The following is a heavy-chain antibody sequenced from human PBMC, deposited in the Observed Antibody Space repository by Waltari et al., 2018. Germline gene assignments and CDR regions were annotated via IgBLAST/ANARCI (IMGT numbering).Heavy chain of an antibody. CDR1: GFELRRSG. CDR2: ISFDASKE. CDR3: AKDSEANYFDY. Sequence: VQLVQSGGGVVQPGGSVTLSCVASGFELRRSGMHWVRQAPGKGLEWVALISFDASKENFAESVKGRFTISRDDSKNLVSLQMTGLTIEDTAVYYCAKDSEANYFDYWGQGTLVTVSS. V-gene: IGHV3-30*18. J-gene: IGHJ4*02.